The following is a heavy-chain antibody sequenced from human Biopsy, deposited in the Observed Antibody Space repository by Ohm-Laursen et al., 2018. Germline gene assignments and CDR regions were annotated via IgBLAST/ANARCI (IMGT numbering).Heavy chain of an antibody. V-gene: IGHV1-69*17. D-gene: IGHD1-14*01. CDR1: GVRLSNYP. CDR2: FIPIFNMP. Sequence: SSVNVSCKVSGVRLSNYPISWVRQAPGPGLEWMGGFIPIFNMPKYAQRFQGRVTITADRSTTTAYMELSSLRSEDTAVYYCARDTELLSIGLDYNFGMVVWGQGTTVTVSS. CDR3: ARDTELLSIGLDYNFGMVV. J-gene: IGHJ6*02.